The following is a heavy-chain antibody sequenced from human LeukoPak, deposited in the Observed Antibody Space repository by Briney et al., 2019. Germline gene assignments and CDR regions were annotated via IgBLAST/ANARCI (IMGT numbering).Heavy chain of an antibody. V-gene: IGHV3-48*03. CDR1: GFTFSSFE. D-gene: IGHD3-16*01. CDR2: ISSRGSTI. CDR3: ARNPSYGHLDY. Sequence: QPGGSLRLSCAASGFTFSSFEMSWVRQAPGKGLEWVSYISSRGSTIYYADSVKGRFTISRDNAKNSLFLQMNSPGADDTAIYYCARNPSYGHLDYWGQGILVTVSS. J-gene: IGHJ4*02.